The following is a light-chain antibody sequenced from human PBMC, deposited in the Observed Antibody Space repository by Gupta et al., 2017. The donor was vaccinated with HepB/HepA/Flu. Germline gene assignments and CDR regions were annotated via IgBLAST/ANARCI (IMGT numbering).Light chain of an antibody. CDR2: LNFDGTH. CDR3: QTWDTASWV. V-gene: IGLV4-69*01. Sequence: LVLTQSPSASASLGASVKLTCTLSRGHSSYAIAWHQQQPQKGPRYLMKLNFDGTHSKGDGIPDRFSGSSSGAERYLFISSLQSEDEADYYCQTWDTASWVFGGGTKLTVL. CDR1: RGHSSYA. J-gene: IGLJ3*02.